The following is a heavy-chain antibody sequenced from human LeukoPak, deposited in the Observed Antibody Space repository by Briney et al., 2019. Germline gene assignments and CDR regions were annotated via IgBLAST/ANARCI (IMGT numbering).Heavy chain of an antibody. J-gene: IGHJ4*02. D-gene: IGHD3-10*01. CDR3: ARHDHYGSGSSLEGYFDY. V-gene: IGHV5-51*01. Sequence: GESLKISCKGSGYSFTSYWIGWVRQMPGKGLEWIGIIYPGDSDTRYSPSFQGQVTISADKSISTAYLQWSSLKASDTAMYYCARHDHYGSGSSLEGYFDYWGQGTLVTVSS. CDR2: IYPGDSDT. CDR1: GYSFTSYW.